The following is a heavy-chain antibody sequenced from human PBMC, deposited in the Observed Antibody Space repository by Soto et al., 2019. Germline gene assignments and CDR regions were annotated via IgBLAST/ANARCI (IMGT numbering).Heavy chain of an antibody. V-gene: IGHV1-69*06. CDR2: IIPIFGTA. J-gene: IGHJ5*02. CDR3: ARDPGIRYNWNYARCSWFDP. Sequence: SVKVSCKASGGTFSSYAISWVRQAPGQGLEWMGGIIPIFGTANYAQKFQGRVTITADKSTSTAYMELSSLRSEDTAVYYCARDPGIRYNWNYARCSWFDPWGQGTLVTVSS. CDR1: GGTFSSYA. D-gene: IGHD1-7*01.